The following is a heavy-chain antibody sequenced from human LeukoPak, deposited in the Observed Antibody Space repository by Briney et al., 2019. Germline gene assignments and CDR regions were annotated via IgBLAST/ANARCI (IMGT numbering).Heavy chain of an antibody. Sequence: GGSLRLSCAASGFTFSSYWMSWVRQAPGKGLEWVANIKQDGSEKYYVDSVKGRFTISRDNAKNSLYLQMNSLRAEDTAVYYCARPAGGATGPFYYFDYWGQGTLVAVSS. J-gene: IGHJ4*02. CDR3: ARPAGGATGPFYYFDY. V-gene: IGHV3-7*01. CDR2: IKQDGSEK. CDR1: GFTFSSYW. D-gene: IGHD1-26*01.